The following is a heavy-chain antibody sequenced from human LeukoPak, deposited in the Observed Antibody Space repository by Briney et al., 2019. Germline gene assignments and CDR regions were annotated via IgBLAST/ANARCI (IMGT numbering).Heavy chain of an antibody. V-gene: IGHV6-1*01. Sequence: SQTLSLTCAISGDSVSSDSAAWNWIRQSPSRVLEWLGRTYYRSQWGTDFAVFVKNRISIKPDTSKNQFSLQLNSVTPEDTAVYYCARQPDQQPASFDYWGQGTLVTVSS. CDR2: TYYRSQWGT. J-gene: IGHJ4*02. CDR3: ARQPDQQPASFDY. D-gene: IGHD6-13*01. CDR1: GDSVSSDSAA.